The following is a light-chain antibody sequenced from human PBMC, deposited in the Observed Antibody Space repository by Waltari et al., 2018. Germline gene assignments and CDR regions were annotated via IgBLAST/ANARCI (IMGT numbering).Light chain of an antibody. CDR2: RTD. Sequence: QSVLTPPPSVSGTPGQGVTISCSGRAPNLGNNLVNWYQQFPAKAPNLLIYRTDPRPSGAPARFSGSKSGTSAALAISGLQSEDEADYYCAAWDDSLNGRWVFGGGTKVTVL. J-gene: IGLJ3*02. V-gene: IGLV1-44*01. CDR3: AAWDDSLNGRWV. CDR1: APNLGNNL.